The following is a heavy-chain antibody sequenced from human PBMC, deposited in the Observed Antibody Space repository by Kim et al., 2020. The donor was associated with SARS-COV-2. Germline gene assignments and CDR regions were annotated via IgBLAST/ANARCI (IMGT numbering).Heavy chain of an antibody. CDR1: GGSFSGYY. D-gene: IGHD3-10*01. CDR3: ARVRVTMVRGVIPPYYYYFYMDV. Sequence: SETLSLTCAVYGGSFSGYYWSWIRQPPGKGLEWIGEINHSGSTNYNPSLKSRVTISVDTSKNQFSLKLSSVTAADTAVYYCARVRVTMVRGVIPPYYYYFYMDVWGKGTTVTVSS. CDR2: INHSGST. J-gene: IGHJ6*03. V-gene: IGHV4-34*01.